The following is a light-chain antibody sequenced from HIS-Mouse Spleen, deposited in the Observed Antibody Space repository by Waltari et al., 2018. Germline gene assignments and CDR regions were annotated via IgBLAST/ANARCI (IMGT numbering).Light chain of an antibody. CDR2: GKN. CDR1: SLRSYY. Sequence: SSELTQDPAVSVALGQTVGITCQGDSLRSYYASWYQQKPGQAPVLVIYGKNNRPSGIPDRCSGSSSGNTASLTITGAQAEDEADYYCNSRDSSGNVVFGGGTKLTVL. CDR3: NSRDSSGNVV. V-gene: IGLV3-19*01. J-gene: IGLJ2*01.